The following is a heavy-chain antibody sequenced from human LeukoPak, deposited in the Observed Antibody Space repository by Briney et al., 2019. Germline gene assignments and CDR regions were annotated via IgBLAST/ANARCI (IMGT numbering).Heavy chain of an antibody. J-gene: IGHJ2*01. CDR2: IYYSGTT. CDR1: GGSITSSTYY. CDR3: ARVYYSSSYDYWYFDL. V-gene: IGHV4-39*07. Sequence: SETLSLTCTVSGGSITSSTYYWGWIRQPPGKGLEWIGNIYYSGTTYYNPSLKSRVTISVDTSKNQFSLKLSSVTAADTAVYYYARVYYSSSYDYWYFDLWGRGTLVTVSS. D-gene: IGHD6-13*01.